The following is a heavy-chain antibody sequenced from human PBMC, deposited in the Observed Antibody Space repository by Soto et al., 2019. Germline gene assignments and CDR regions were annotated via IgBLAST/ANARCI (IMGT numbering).Heavy chain of an antibody. J-gene: IGHJ4*01. Sequence: QVQLVQSGAEVKKPGSSVKVSCKASGGTFSTYAISWLRQAPGQGLEWMGGISSIFATANSAQKFQGRVTIAADESTGTAYRELSSLRSEDTAVYYCARDPEYGSGSKAVTTWGHGTLVTVSS. CDR2: ISSIFATA. CDR1: GGTFSTYA. V-gene: IGHV1-69*12. CDR3: ARDPEYGSGSKAVTT. D-gene: IGHD3-10*01.